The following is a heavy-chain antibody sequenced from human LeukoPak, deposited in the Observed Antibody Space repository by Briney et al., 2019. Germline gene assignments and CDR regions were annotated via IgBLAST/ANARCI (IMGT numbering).Heavy chain of an antibody. CDR2: IKQDGSEK. D-gene: IGHD2-15*01. V-gene: IGHV3-7*01. J-gene: IGHJ3*02. Sequence: GGSLRLSCAASEFTFSSYWMSWVRQAPGKGLEWVASIKQDGSEKYYVDSVKGRFTISRQNAKNSLFLQMNSLRAEDTAVYYCARHRSGGSQDDAFDIWGQGTLVTVSS. CDR3: ARHRSGGSQDDAFDI. CDR1: EFTFSSYW.